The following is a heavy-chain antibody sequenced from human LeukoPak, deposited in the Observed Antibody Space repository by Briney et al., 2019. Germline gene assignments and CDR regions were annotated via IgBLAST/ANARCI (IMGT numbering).Heavy chain of an antibody. Sequence: GGSLRLSCAASGFTFSSYSMNWVRQAPGKGLEWVSSISSSSSYIYYADSVEGRFTISRDNAKNSLYLQMNSLRAEDTAVYYCARKYGSGSYYYMDVWGKGTTVTVSS. CDR2: ISSSSSYI. CDR1: GFTFSSYS. V-gene: IGHV3-21*01. J-gene: IGHJ6*03. D-gene: IGHD3-10*01. CDR3: ARKYGSGSYYYMDV.